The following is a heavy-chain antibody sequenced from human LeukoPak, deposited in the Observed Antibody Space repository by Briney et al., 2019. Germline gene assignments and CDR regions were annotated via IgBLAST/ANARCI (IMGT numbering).Heavy chain of an antibody. J-gene: IGHJ6*03. D-gene: IGHD5-12*01. CDR3: ARASDTIVARNYYYMDV. V-gene: IGHV1-46*01. CDR1: GYTFTSYY. Sequence: ASVKVSCKASGYTFTSYYMHWVRQAPGQGLEWMGIINPSGGSTSYAQKFQGRVTMTRDTSTSTVYMELSSLRSEDTAVYYCARASDTIVARNYYYMDVWGKGTTVTISS. CDR2: INPSGGST.